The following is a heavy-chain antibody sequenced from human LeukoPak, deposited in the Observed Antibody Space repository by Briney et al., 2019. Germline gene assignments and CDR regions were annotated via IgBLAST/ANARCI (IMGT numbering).Heavy chain of an antibody. CDR2: INHSGST. J-gene: IGHJ4*02. D-gene: IGHD4-17*01. Sequence: PSETLSLTCAVYGGPFSGYYWSWIPQPPGKGLEWIGEINHSGSTNYNPSLKSRVTISVDTSKNQFSLKLSSVTAADTAVYYCARYGAVTTNFDYWGQGTLVTVSS. CDR3: ARYGAVTTNFDY. V-gene: IGHV4-34*01. CDR1: GGPFSGYY.